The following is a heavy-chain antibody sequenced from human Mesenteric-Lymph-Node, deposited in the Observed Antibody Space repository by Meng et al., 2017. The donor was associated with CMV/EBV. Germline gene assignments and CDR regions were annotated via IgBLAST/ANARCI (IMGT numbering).Heavy chain of an antibody. J-gene: IGHJ4*02. CDR1: GYSFTGHY. V-gene: IGHV1-2*02. D-gene: IGHD2-2*01. CDR3: ARSCSSTICRAPSLEY. Sequence: ASVKVSCKASGYSFTGHYIHWVRQAPGQGLEWMGWINPHSGGTKYAQKFQGRVTVTRDTSITTAYMELSSLRSDDTAVYYCARSCSSTICRAPSLEYWGQGALVTVSS. CDR2: INPHSGGT.